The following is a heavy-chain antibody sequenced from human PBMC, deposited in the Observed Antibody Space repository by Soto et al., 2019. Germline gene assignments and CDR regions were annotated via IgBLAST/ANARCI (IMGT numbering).Heavy chain of an antibody. D-gene: IGHD1-26*01. CDR2: IIPIFGTA. Sequence: QVQLVQSGAEVKKPGSSVKVSCKASGGTFSSYSINWVRQAPGQGLEWMGEIIPIFGTANYAQKFQGRVTITADESTSTAYRELSSLRSDDTAAYYCARDGGRHSGGIDYWGQGTLVTVSS. J-gene: IGHJ4*02. CDR1: GGTFSSYS. CDR3: ARDGGRHSGGIDY. V-gene: IGHV1-69*01.